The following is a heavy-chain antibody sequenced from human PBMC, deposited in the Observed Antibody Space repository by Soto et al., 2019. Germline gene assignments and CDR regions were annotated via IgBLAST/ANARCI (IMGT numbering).Heavy chain of an antibody. Sequence: GASVKVSCKASGVTVSSYAISWVRQAPGQGLEWMGGIIPIFGTANYAQKFQGRVTITADESTSTAYMELSSLRSEDTAVYSCARVRGSSRGCYYYYYGMDVWGQGTRVTVSS. CDR3: ARVRGSSRGCYYYYYGMDV. J-gene: IGHJ6*02. CDR1: GVTVSSYA. V-gene: IGHV1-69*13. D-gene: IGHD6-6*01. CDR2: IIPIFGTA.